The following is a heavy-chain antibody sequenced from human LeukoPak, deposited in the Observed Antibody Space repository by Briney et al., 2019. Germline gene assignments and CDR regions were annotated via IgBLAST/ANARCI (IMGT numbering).Heavy chain of an antibody. CDR1: GFTFSSYW. Sequence: GGSLRLSCAASGFTFSSYWMSWVRQAPGKGLEWGANIKQDGSEKYYVHSVKRRFTISRDNAKHSLYLQMNSLRAEDTAVYYCAKRLSSSSTWYYFDYWGQGTLVTVSS. CDR3: AKRLSSSSTWYYFDY. V-gene: IGHV3-7*03. J-gene: IGHJ4*02. D-gene: IGHD6-13*01. CDR2: IKQDGSEK.